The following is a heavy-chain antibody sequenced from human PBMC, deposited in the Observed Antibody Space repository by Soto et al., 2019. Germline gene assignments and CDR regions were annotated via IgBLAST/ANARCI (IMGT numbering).Heavy chain of an antibody. CDR1: GGSVNNDKW. CDR3: AGQWSAGYGAFDP. Sequence: QVQLQESGPGLVKPSGTLSLTCAGSGGSVNNDKWWSWVRQPPGKGLEWIGEIHSSGITNYNPSLKSRASIFVDKFKNQFSVKLTSVTAADTAVYFCAGQWSAGYGAFDPWGQGTLVTVSS. D-gene: IGHD3-9*01. CDR2: IHSSGIT. J-gene: IGHJ5*02. V-gene: IGHV4-4*02.